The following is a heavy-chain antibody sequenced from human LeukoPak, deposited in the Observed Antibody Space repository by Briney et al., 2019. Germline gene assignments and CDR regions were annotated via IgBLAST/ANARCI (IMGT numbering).Heavy chain of an antibody. CDR1: GYSITSSSW. CDR3: ARKENVYYYFDY. D-gene: IGHD3-10*01. Sequence: SETLSLTCAVSGYSITSSSWWGWIRQPPGKGLEWIGYIYHSGTTYYNPPLQSRVTMSVDTSKNQFSLKLSSVTAVDTAVYYCARKENVYYYFDYWGQGTLVTVSS. V-gene: IGHV4-28*01. CDR2: IYHSGTT. J-gene: IGHJ4*02.